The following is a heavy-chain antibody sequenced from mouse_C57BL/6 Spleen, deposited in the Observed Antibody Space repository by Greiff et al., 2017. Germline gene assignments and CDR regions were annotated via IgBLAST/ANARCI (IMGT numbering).Heavy chain of an antibody. V-gene: IGHV1-81*01. J-gene: IGHJ2*01. CDR1: GYTFTSYC. CDR2: IYPRSGST. CDR3: ARDWDGEDYYLDY. D-gene: IGHD4-1*01. Sequence: VQLQQSGAELARPGASVKLSCKASGYTFTSYCMSWVKQRTGQGLEWIGEIYPRSGSTYYNEKFKGKATLTADKSSSTAYMELRSLAAEDSAVYFCARDWDGEDYYLDYWGQGTTLTVSS.